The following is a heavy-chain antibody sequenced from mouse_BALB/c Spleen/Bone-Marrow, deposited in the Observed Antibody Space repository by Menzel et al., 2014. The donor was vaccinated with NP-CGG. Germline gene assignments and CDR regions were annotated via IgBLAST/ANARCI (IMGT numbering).Heavy chain of an antibody. CDR1: GFTFSDYY. CDR2: ISDGGTYT. Sequence: EVKLVESGGGLVKPGGSLKLSCAASGFTFSDYYMYWVRQTPEKRLEWVATISDGGTYTYCPDSVKGRFTISGDNAKNNLYLQMSSLKSEDTAMYYCARDGDYRYAWFAYWGQGTLVTVSA. CDR3: ARDGDYRYAWFAY. J-gene: IGHJ3*01. D-gene: IGHD2-14*01. V-gene: IGHV5-4*02.